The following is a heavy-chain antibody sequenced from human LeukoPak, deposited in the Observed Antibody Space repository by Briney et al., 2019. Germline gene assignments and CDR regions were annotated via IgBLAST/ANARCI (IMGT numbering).Heavy chain of an antibody. CDR2: IRKQAYGGTT. D-gene: IGHD3-16*01. J-gene: IGHJ4*02. V-gene: IGHV3-49*03. Sequence: GGSLRLSCTASGFTFDDDAMSWFRQAPGKWLEWVGLIRKQAYGGTTEYAAPVKGRFIISRDDSKSIAYLQMNSLKTEDTALYYCARGAYQFEYWGQGILATVSS. CDR1: GFTFDDDA. CDR3: ARGAYQFEY.